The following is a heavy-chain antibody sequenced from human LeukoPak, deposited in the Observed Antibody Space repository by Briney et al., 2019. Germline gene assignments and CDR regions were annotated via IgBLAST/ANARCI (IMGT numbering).Heavy chain of an antibody. D-gene: IGHD5-12*01. CDR1: GFTFSDHH. V-gene: IGHV3-72*01. CDR3: ARLGYIRSEGHYFDY. J-gene: IGHJ4*02. CDR2: SRNRENKYTT. Sequence: GGSLRLSCAASGFTFSDHHMEWVRQAPGKGLEWVGRSRNRENKYTTEYAASVKGRFTISRDESKNSLYLQMNSLKTEDSAVYYCARLGYIRSEGHYFDYWGQGTLVTVSS.